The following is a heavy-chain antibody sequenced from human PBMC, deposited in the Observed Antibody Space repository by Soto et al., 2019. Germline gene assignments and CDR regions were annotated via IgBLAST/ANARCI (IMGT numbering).Heavy chain of an antibody. CDR2: IYHSGST. CDR1: GGSISSYY. J-gene: IGHJ4*02. CDR3: ARGGGYTFDY. D-gene: IGHD3-16*01. Sequence: SETLSLICTVSGGSISSYYWSWIRQPPGKGLEWIGYIYHSGSTNYNPSLKSRVTISVDTSKNQFSLKLSSVTAADTAVYYCARGGGYTFDYWGQGTLVTVSS. V-gene: IGHV4-59*12.